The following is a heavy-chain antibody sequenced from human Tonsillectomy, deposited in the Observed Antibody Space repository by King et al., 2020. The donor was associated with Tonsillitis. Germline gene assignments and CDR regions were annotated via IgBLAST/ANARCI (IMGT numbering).Heavy chain of an antibody. CDR1: GFTFNSYA. CDR3: AKGNKWVTMVRGVIPFDY. Sequence: VQLVESGGGLVQPGGSLRLSCPVSGFTFNSYAMSWVRQAPGKGLEWVSSISGSGDSTYYADSVKGRFTISRDNSKNTLYLQMSSLRAEDTAVYYCAKGNKWVTMVRGVIPFDYWGQGTLVTVSS. V-gene: IGHV3-23*04. CDR2: ISGSGDST. J-gene: IGHJ4*02. D-gene: IGHD3-10*01.